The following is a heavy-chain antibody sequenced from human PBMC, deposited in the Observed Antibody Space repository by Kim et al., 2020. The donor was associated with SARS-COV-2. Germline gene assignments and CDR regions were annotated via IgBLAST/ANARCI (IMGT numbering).Heavy chain of an antibody. J-gene: IGHJ4*02. Sequence: GGSLRLSCAASGFTFDDYAMHWVRQAPGKGLEWVSGISWNSGSIGYADSVKGRFTISRDNAKNSLYLQMNSLRAEDTALYYCAKVGRFHDCGGDCYGDYWGQGTLVTVSS. CDR3: AKVGRFHDCGGDCYGDY. CDR1: GFTFDDYA. V-gene: IGHV3-9*01. CDR2: ISWNSGSI. D-gene: IGHD2-21*02.